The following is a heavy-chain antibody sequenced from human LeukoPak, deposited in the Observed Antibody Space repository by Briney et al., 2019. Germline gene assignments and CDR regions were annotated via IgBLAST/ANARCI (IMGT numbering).Heavy chain of an antibody. J-gene: IGHJ4*02. D-gene: IGHD3-3*01. CDR3: ARGMFGGYCTDY. CDR1: GFTFSSYA. V-gene: IGHV3-30-3*01. Sequence: GGSLRLSCAASGFTFSSYAMHWVRQAPGKGLEGVAVISYDGSNKYYADSVKGRFTISRDNTKNTVYLQMNSLTAEDTAVYYCARGMFGGYCTDYWGQGTLVTVSS. CDR2: ISYDGSNK.